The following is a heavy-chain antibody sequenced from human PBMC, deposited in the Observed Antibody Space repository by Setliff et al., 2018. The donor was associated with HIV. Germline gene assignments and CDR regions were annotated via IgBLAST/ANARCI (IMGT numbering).Heavy chain of an antibody. Sequence: GASVKVSCKAFGYTFTSYFLHWVRQAPGQGPEWLGIIDPNGGATNNAQKLQGRLTVTTDTSTGTLYMELSNLRSDDSAVYYCARAGGGATDQAFDIWGQGTMVTVSS. D-gene: IGHD2-2*01. CDR3: ARAGGGATDQAFDI. V-gene: IGHV1-46*01. CDR2: IDPNGGAT. CDR1: GYTFTSYF. J-gene: IGHJ3*02.